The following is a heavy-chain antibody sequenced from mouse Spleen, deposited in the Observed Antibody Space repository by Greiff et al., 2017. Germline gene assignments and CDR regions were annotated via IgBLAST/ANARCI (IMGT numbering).Heavy chain of an antibody. J-gene: IGHJ2*01. D-gene: IGHD2-4*01. V-gene: IGHV2-5*01. CDR3: AKNSPLYDYPDY. CDR2: IWKGGSR. CDR1: GFSLSNYG. Sequence: VKLMESGPGLVQPSQSMSITCTVSGFSLSNYGVHWVRQSPGKGLEWLGVIWKGGSRDYNAAFMSRLSITKDNSKSQVFFKMNSLQGDDTAIYYCAKNSPLYDYPDYWGQGTTLTVSS.